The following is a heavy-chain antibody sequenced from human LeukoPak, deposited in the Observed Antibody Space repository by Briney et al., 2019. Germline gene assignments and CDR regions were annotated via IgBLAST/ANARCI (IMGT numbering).Heavy chain of an antibody. Sequence: GGSLRLSCAASGFTFSTHWMHWVRQAPGKGLVWVSRINGDGSTTYYPDSVKGRFTISRDNAKNTLYLQMNSLRAEDTAVYYCARGPEEEYYFDYWGQGTLVTVSS. CDR2: INGDGSTT. V-gene: IGHV3-74*01. J-gene: IGHJ4*02. CDR1: GFTFSTHW. CDR3: ARGPEEEYYFDY. D-gene: IGHD3-10*01.